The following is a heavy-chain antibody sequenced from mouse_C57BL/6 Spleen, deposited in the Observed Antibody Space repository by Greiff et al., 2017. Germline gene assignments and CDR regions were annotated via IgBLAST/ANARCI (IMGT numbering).Heavy chain of an antibody. D-gene: IGHD1-1*01. V-gene: IGHV3-6*01. Sequence: DVQLQESGPGLVKPSQSLSLTCSVTGYSITSGYYWNWIRQFPGNKLEWMGYISYDGSNNYNPSLKNRISITRDTSKNQFFLKLNSVTTEDTATYYCARPSSYGYYFDYWGQGTTLTVSS. J-gene: IGHJ2*01. CDR1: GYSITSGYY. CDR2: ISYDGSN. CDR3: ARPSSYGYYFDY.